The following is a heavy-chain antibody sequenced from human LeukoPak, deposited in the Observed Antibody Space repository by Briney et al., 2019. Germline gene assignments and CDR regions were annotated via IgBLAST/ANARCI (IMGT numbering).Heavy chain of an antibody. Sequence: SETLSLTCTVSGGSISSYYWSWIRQPPGKGLEWIGYIYYSGSTNYNPSLKSRVTISVDTSKNQFSLKLSSVTAADTAVYYCARFYDSSGYYGNNNWFDPWGQGTLVTVSS. CDR3: ARFYDSSGYYGNNNWFDP. CDR1: GGSISSYY. V-gene: IGHV4-59*01. J-gene: IGHJ5*02. D-gene: IGHD3-22*01. CDR2: IYYSGST.